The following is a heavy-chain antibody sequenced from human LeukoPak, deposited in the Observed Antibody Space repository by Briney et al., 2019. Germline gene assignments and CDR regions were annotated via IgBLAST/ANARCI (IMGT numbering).Heavy chain of an antibody. J-gene: IGHJ2*01. V-gene: IGHV4-59*02. CDR2: TYYSGST. CDR3: ARDKGPYWYFDL. CDR1: GDSVSTYY. Sequence: SETLSLTCTVSGDSVSTYYWNRIRQPPGKGLEWIGNTYYSGSTDYNPSLKSRVTISVDTSKNQISLRLGSVTAADTAVYHCARDKGPYWYFDLWGLGTLVTVPS.